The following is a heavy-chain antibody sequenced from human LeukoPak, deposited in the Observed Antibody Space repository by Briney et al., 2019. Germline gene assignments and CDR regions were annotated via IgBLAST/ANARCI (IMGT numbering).Heavy chain of an antibody. CDR3: ARGPPARSSYWYFDL. Sequence: GGSLRLSCTASGFTFVDYAMTWVRQAPGKGLEWVSAVNWNGGYTYYADSVKGRFTISRDDAKNSLYAQMNSLRAEDTALYYCARGPPARSSYWYFDLWGRGTLVTVSS. V-gene: IGHV3-20*04. J-gene: IGHJ2*01. D-gene: IGHD6-19*01. CDR1: GFTFVDYA. CDR2: VNWNGGYT.